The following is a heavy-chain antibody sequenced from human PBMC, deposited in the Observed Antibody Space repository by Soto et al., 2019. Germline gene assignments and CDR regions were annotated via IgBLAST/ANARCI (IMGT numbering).Heavy chain of an antibody. CDR1: GFTFSSYW. D-gene: IGHD2-15*01. CDR3: ARTVIELGYCSGGSCYPISYFDY. J-gene: IGHJ4*02. V-gene: IGHV3-74*01. Sequence: GGSLRLSCAASGFTFSSYWMHWVRQVPGKGLVWVSRINSDGSSTSYADSVKGRFTISRDNAKNTLYLQMNSLRAEDTAVYYCARTVIELGYCSGGSCYPISYFDYWGQGTLVTVSS. CDR2: INSDGSST.